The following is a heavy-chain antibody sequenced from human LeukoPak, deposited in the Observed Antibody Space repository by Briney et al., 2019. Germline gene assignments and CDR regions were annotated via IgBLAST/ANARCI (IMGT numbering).Heavy chain of an antibody. J-gene: IGHJ4*02. V-gene: IGHV3-7*01. CDR3: ARDRDYYDSSGYLDS. D-gene: IGHD3-22*01. CDR2: IKEDGSEK. Sequence: GGSLRLSCAASGFTFSSYWMSWVRQAPGKGLEWVANIKEDGSEKHYVDSVKGRFTISRDNAKNSLYLQMNSLRAQDTAVYYCARDRDYYDSSGYLDSWGQGTLVTVSS. CDR1: GFTFSSYW.